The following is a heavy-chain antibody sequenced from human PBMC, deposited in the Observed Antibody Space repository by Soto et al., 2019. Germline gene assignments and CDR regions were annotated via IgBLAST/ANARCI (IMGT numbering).Heavy chain of an antibody. CDR2: ISSTGGST. D-gene: IGHD2-2*01. CDR1: GFTFTNYA. V-gene: IGHV3-64D*06. Sequence: GGSLRLSCSASGFTFTNYAIHWIRQAPGKGLEYVSAISSTGGSTYYADSVKGRFTISRDNSKNTVYLQMSSLRSEDSAVYYCVARYCSSTTCYQVDYWGQGSLVTVSS. CDR3: VARYCSSTTCYQVDY. J-gene: IGHJ4*02.